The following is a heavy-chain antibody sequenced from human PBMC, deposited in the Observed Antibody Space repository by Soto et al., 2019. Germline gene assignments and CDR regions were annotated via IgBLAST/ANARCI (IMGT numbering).Heavy chain of an antibody. V-gene: IGHV1-69*02. CDR1: GGTFSSYT. D-gene: IGHD6-19*01. J-gene: IGHJ3*02. CDR2: IIPILGIA. Sequence: QVQLVQSGAEVKKPGSSVKVSCKASGGTFSSYTISWVRQAPGQGLEWMGRIIPILGIANYAQKFQGRVTITADKSTSTAYMELSSLRSEDTAVYYCASITVAGFDAFDIWGQGTMVTVSS. CDR3: ASITVAGFDAFDI.